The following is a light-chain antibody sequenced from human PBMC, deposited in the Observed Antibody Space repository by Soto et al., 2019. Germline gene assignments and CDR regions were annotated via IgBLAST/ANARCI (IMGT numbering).Light chain of an antibody. CDR1: NPNIGRYS. Sequence: QSALTQPPSLSGAPGQTVTISCTGTNPNIGRYSENSYQHFPRTAPQILINSDDERPSAVPDRCSGSKSCTSASLAISGVQAEDEAEYYCAAWYDDLNGPLFGGGTKLTVL. CDR3: AAWYDDLNGPL. J-gene: IGLJ3*02. CDR2: SDD. V-gene: IGLV1-44*01.